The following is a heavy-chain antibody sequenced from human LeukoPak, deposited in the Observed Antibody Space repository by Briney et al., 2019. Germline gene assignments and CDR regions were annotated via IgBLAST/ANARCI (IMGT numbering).Heavy chain of an antibody. J-gene: IGHJ4*02. D-gene: IGHD2-2*01. CDR3: ARGGYCSSTSCLPLDY. CDR2: IYYSGST. CDR1: GGSISSGGYY. Sequence: SQTLSLTCIVSGGSISSGGYYWSWIRQHPGKGLEWIGYIYYSGSTYYNPSLKSRVTISVDTSKNQFSLKLSSVTAADTAVYYCARGGYCSSTSCLPLDYWGQGTLVTVSS. V-gene: IGHV4-31*03.